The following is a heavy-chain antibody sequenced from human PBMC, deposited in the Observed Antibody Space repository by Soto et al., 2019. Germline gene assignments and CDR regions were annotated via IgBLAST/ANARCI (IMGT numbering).Heavy chain of an antibody. CDR2: ISGSGGST. CDR1: GFTFSSYA. V-gene: IGHV3-23*01. J-gene: IGHJ5*02. Sequence: EVQLLESGGGLVQPGGSLRLSCAASGFTFSSYAMSWVRQAPGKGLEWVSAISGSGGSTYYADSVKGRFTISRDNSKNPLYLQLNSLRAEDTAVYYCAKDHNYDFWRDEGWFDPRGQGTLVTGSS. CDR3: AKDHNYDFWRDEGWFDP. D-gene: IGHD3-3*01.